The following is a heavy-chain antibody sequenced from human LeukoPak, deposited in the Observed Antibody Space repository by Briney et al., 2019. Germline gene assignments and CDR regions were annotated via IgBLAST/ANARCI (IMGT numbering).Heavy chain of an antibody. CDR3: ARRGSSSWYYYYYYMDV. CDR2: MNPNSGNT. V-gene: IGHV1-8*03. J-gene: IGHJ6*03. CDR1: GYTFTSYD. D-gene: IGHD6-13*01. Sequence: ASVKVSCKASGYTFTSYDINWVRQATGQGLEWMGWMNPNSGNTGYAQKFQGRVTITRNTSISTAYMELSSLRSEDTAVYYCARRGSSSWYYYYYYMDVWGKGTTVTVSS.